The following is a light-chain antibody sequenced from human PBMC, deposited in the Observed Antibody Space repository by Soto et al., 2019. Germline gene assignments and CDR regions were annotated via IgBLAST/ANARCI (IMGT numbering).Light chain of an antibody. CDR1: SSDVGNYNY. CDR3: CSFTTDSSLV. V-gene: IGLV2-14*03. J-gene: IGLJ2*01. CDR2: DVS. Sequence: QSALTQPASVSGSPGQSITISCTGTSSDVGNYNYVSWYQQHPGKAPKLMIYDVSNRPSGVSNRFSGSKSGNTASLTISGLQTEDEADYFCCSFTTDSSLVFGGGTQLTVL.